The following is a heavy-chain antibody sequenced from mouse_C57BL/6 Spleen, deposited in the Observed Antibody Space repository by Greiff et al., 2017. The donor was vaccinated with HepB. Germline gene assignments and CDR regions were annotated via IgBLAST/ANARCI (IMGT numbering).Heavy chain of an antibody. CDR2: FHPYNDDT. D-gene: IGHD1-1*01. V-gene: IGHV1-47*01. CDR3: ARGGNYYGSSYVDWFAY. Sequence: VQLQQSGAELVKPGASVKMSCKASGYTFTTYPIEWMKQNHGKSLEWIGNFHPYNDDTKYNEKFKGKATLTVEKSSSTVYLELSRLTSEDSAVYYCARGGNYYGSSYVDWFAYWGQGTLVTVSA. CDR1: GYTFTTYP. J-gene: IGHJ3*01.